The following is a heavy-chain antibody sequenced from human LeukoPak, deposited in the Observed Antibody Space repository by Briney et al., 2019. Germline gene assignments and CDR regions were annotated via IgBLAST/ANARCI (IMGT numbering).Heavy chain of an antibody. D-gene: IGHD3-10*01. V-gene: IGHV4-34*01. J-gene: IGHJ6*02. Sequence: PSETLSLTCAVYGGSFSGYYWSWIRQPPGEGLEWIGEINHSGSTNYNPSLKSRVTISVDTSKNQFSLKLSSVTAADTAVYYCARAMVRGVISRGYYYYGMDVWGQGTTVTVSS. CDR2: INHSGST. CDR3: ARAMVRGVISRGYYYYGMDV. CDR1: GGSFSGYY.